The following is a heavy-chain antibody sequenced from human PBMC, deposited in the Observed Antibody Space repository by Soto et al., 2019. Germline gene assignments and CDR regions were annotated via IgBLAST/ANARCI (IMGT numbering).Heavy chain of an antibody. D-gene: IGHD3-10*01. J-gene: IGHJ4*02. CDR2: ISPMFGAA. Sequence: QVQLVQSGAEMKKPGSSVKVSCQSSGGTFNTYAMNWVRQAPGQGPEWMGDISPMFGAANYPPKFQGRVTITAVEATGTSYMQLRSLTSEETALYFCAREVQVHTPAFVYWGQGTLVTVSS. CDR1: GGTFNTYA. V-gene: IGHV1-69*19. CDR3: AREVQVHTPAFVY.